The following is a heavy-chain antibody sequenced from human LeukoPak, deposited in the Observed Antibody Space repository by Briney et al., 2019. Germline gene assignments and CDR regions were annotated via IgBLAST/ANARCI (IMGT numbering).Heavy chain of an antibody. CDR2: INSDGSWT. CDR3: VSFYETY. D-gene: IGHD2/OR15-2a*01. Sequence: PGGSLRLSCAASGNYWMHWVRQAPGKGLVWVSHINSDGSWTSYADSVKGRFTISKDNDKNTVYLQMNSLRAEDTAVYYCVSFYETYWGWGTLVTVSS. J-gene: IGHJ4*02. CDR1: GNYW. V-gene: IGHV3-74*01.